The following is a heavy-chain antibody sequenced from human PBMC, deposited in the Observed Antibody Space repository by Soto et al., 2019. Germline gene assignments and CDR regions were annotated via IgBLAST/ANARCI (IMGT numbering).Heavy chain of an antibody. CDR2: IYYSGST. D-gene: IGHD6-13*01. V-gene: IGHV4-39*01. Sequence: QLQLQESGPGLVKPSETLSLTCTVSGGSISSSSYYWGWIRQPPGNGLEWIGSIYYSGSTYYNPSLKCRVTISVDTSKNQFSLKLSSVTAADTAVYYCARGRRYSSSWYSDYWGQGTLVTVSS. CDR1: GGSISSSSYY. CDR3: ARGRRYSSSWYSDY. J-gene: IGHJ4*02.